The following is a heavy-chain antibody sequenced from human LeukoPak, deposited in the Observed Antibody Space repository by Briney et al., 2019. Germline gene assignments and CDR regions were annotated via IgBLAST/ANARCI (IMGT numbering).Heavy chain of an antibody. Sequence: SETLSLTCSVSGGSISSSSYYWGWIRQPPGKGLEWIGSLYYSGSTYYNPSLKSRVTISEDTSKNQFSLKLSSVTAADTAVYYCARGESVNYYYDSSGYYYLDYWGQGTLVTVSS. CDR3: ARGESVNYYYDSSGYYYLDY. CDR2: LYYSGST. J-gene: IGHJ4*02. CDR1: GGSISSSSYY. D-gene: IGHD3-22*01. V-gene: IGHV4-39*07.